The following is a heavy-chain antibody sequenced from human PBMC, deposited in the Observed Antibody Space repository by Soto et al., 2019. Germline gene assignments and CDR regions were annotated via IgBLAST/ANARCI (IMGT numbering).Heavy chain of an antibody. J-gene: IGHJ4*02. V-gene: IGHV4-31*03. CDR3: ARDRYGDYDAY. CDR1: GASLSSGGYY. Sequence: QVQLLESGPGLVKPSQTLSLSCIVSGASLSSGGYYWNWIRQHPGKGMEWIGYIYFDGMTYYNPCLESRVTRSIDASKNHFSLHLSSVTAADTAVYYCARDRYGDYDAYWGQGILVNVSS. CDR2: IYFDGMT. D-gene: IGHD4-17*01.